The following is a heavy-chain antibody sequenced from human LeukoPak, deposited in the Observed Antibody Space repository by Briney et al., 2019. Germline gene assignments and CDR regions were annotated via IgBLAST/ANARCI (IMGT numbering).Heavy chain of an antibody. V-gene: IGHV3-33*01. J-gene: IGHJ4*02. D-gene: IGHD6-19*01. CDR2: IWYDGSNK. Sequence: GRSLRLSCAASGFTFSSYGMHWVRQAPGKGLEGVAVIWYDGSNKYYADSVKGRFTISRDNSKNTLYLQMNSLRAEDTAVYYCARARPGIAVADYYFDYWGQGTLVTVSS. CDR3: ARARPGIAVADYYFDY. CDR1: GFTFSSYG.